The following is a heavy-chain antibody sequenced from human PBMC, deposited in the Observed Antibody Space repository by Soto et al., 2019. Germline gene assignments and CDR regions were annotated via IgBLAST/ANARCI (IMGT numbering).Heavy chain of an antibody. J-gene: IGHJ5*02. CDR1: GGSVSSGNYY. CDR2: IYYSGST. Sequence: PSETLSLTCTVSGGSVSSGNYYWSWIRQPPGKGLEWIGYIYYSGSTNYNPSLKSRVTISVDTSKNQFSLKLSSVTAADTAVYYCARGNGYYGSGSSYNWFDPWGQGTLVTVS. V-gene: IGHV4-61*01. CDR3: ARGNGYYGSGSSYNWFDP. D-gene: IGHD3-10*01.